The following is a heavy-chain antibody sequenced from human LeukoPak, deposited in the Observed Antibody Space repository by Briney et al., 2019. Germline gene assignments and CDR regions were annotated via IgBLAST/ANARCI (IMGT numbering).Heavy chain of an antibody. CDR2: IQYDGKKD. CDR1: GATFKNYG. V-gene: IGHV3-30*02. Sequence: PGGSLRLSCTASGATFKNYGIHWVRQAPGRGLEWVAFIQYDGKKDYYADSVKGRFTISRDNSKNTVDLEMNSLRMEDAAVYYCVKFPRGTYYDFWGASRNDDFDIWGRGTMVAVSS. J-gene: IGHJ3*02. D-gene: IGHD3/OR15-3a*01. CDR3: VKFPRGTYYDFWGASRNDDFDI.